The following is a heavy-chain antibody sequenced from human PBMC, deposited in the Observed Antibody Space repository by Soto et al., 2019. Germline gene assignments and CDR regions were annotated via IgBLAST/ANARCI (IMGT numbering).Heavy chain of an antibody. Sequence: ASVKVSCKASGYTFTSYDINWVRQATGQGLEWMGWMNPNSGNTGYAQKFQGRVTMTRNTSISTAYMELTSLRSEDTAVYYCARVLLYFDGSSYGMDVWGQGTTVPVSS. D-gene: IGHD3-9*01. CDR2: MNPNSGNT. J-gene: IGHJ6*02. V-gene: IGHV1-8*01. CDR1: GYTFTSYD. CDR3: ARVLLYFDGSSYGMDV.